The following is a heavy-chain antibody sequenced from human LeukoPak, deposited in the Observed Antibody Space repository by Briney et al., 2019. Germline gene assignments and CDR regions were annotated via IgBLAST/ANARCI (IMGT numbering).Heavy chain of an antibody. CDR2: ISAYNGNT. J-gene: IGHJ4*02. V-gene: IGHV1-18*01. CDR1: GYTFTSYG. CDR3: ARDLDTMVRGVH. D-gene: IGHD3-10*01. Sequence: ASVKVSCKASGYTFTSYGISWVRQAPGQGLEWMGWISAYNGNTNYAQKLQGRVTMTTDTPTSTAYMELRSLRSDDTAVYYCARDLDTMVRGVHWGQGTLVTVSS.